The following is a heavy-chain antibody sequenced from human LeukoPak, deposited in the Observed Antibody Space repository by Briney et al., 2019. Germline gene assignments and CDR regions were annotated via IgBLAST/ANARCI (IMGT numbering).Heavy chain of an antibody. D-gene: IGHD2-8*02. J-gene: IGHJ4*02. V-gene: IGHV3-30-3*01. CDR2: ISYDGSNK. CDR1: GFTFSSYA. CDR3: ARVSTGKYYFDY. Sequence: GGSLRLSCAASGFTFSSYAMHWVRQAPGKGLEWVAVISYDGSNKYYADSVKGRFTISRDNSKNTLYLQMNSLRAEDTAVYYCARVSTGKYYFDYWGQGTLVTVSS.